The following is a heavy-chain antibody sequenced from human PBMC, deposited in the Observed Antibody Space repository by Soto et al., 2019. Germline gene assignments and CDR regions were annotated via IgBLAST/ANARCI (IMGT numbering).Heavy chain of an antibody. CDR2: ISWNSRSI. D-gene: IGHD6-19*01. V-gene: IGHV3-9*01. J-gene: IGHJ5*02. CDR1: GFSFDDYA. Sequence: EVQLVESGGGLAQPGRSLRLSCAASGFSFDDYAMHWVRQSAGKGLEWVSGISWNSRSISYEDSVKGRFTISRDNAKNSLYLQMNSLRAEDTALYYCVKGVGSGGMEKGNWLDPWGQGTQVTVSS. CDR3: VKGVGSGGMEKGNWLDP.